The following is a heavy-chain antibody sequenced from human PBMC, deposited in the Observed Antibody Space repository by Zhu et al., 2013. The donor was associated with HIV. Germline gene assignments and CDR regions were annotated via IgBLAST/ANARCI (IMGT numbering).Heavy chain of an antibody. CDR2: MSPNSGNT. CDR3: ARSPASRTIFGVASSYWYMDV. Sequence: QVQLVQSAAEVKPPGASVKVSCKASGYPFTDYYVHWIRQAPGQGLEWMGWMSPNSGNTGYAQNLEGRVSITMNTSTTTAYLALNSLTSDDTAVYYCARSPASRTIFGVASSYWYMDVWGKGTTVTVSS. J-gene: IGHJ6*03. CDR1: GYPFTDYY. D-gene: IGHD3-3*01. V-gene: IGHV1-8*03.